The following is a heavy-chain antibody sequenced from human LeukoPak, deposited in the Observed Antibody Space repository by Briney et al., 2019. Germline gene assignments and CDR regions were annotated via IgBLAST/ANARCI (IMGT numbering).Heavy chain of an antibody. V-gene: IGHV3-33*06. CDR3: AKDKEAVAGYWYFDL. J-gene: IGHJ2*01. CDR1: GFTFSSYG. D-gene: IGHD6-19*01. CDR2: IWYDGSNK. Sequence: PGGSLRLSCAASGFTFSSYGMHWVRQAPGKGLEWVAVIWYDGSNKYYADSVKGWFTISRGNSKNTLYLQMNSLRAEDTAVYYCAKDKEAVAGYWYFDLWGRGTLVTVSS.